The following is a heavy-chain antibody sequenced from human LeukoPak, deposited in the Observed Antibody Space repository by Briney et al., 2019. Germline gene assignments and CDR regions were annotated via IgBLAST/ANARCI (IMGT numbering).Heavy chain of an antibody. CDR3: ATLDSTKSVF. CDR2: IKQDGSEE. D-gene: IGHD2-2*01. V-gene: IGHV3-7*01. Sequence: PGGSLILSCVASEFRFGRDWISWVRQAPGKGLEWVACIKQDGSEEYYVGSVRGRFTVSVDNGKNSLYLQMNSLRAEDTARYYCATLDSTKSVFWGRGTAVTVSS. J-gene: IGHJ1*01. CDR1: EFRFGRDW.